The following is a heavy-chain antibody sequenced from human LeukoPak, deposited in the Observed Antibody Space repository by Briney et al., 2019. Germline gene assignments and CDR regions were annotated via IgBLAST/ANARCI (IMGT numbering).Heavy chain of an antibody. CDR3: AAYDSAQVGGDYGMDV. V-gene: IGHV4-39*07. Sequence: SETLSLTCTVSGGSVSSSGYYWGWIRQPPGKGLEWIGSIYYSGSTYYNPSLESRVTISVDTSKNQFSLKLSSVTAADTAVYYCAAYDSAQVGGDYGMDVWGQGTTVTVSS. J-gene: IGHJ6*02. CDR1: GGSVSSSGYY. D-gene: IGHD3-22*01. CDR2: IYYSGST.